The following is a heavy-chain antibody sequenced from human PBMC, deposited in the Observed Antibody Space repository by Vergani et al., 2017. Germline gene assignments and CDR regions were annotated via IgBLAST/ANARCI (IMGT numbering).Heavy chain of an antibody. CDR1: GFTFSTYA. D-gene: IGHD2-8*01. Sequence: EVQLLESGGGLVQPGGSLRLSCAASGFTFSTYAMTWVRQAPGKGLEWVSYISSSGSTIYYADSVKGRFTISRDNAKNSLYLQMNSLRAEDTAVYYCARGEGIVLMVYAPEWFDPWGQGTLVTVSS. V-gene: IGHV3-48*04. CDR3: ARGEGIVLMVYAPEWFDP. J-gene: IGHJ5*02. CDR2: ISSSGSTI.